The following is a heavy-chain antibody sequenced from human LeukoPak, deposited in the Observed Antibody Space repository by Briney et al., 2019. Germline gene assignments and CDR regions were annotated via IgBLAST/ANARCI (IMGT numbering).Heavy chain of an antibody. CDR2: IRYDGSNK. Sequence: PGGSLRLSCAASGFTFSSYGMHWVRQAPGKGLEWVAFIRYDGSNKYYADSVKGRSTISRDNSKNTPYLQMNSLRAEDTAVYYCAKHRRFLEWLFDYWGQGTLVTVSS. V-gene: IGHV3-30*02. J-gene: IGHJ4*02. CDR3: AKHRRFLEWLFDY. D-gene: IGHD3-3*01. CDR1: GFTFSSYG.